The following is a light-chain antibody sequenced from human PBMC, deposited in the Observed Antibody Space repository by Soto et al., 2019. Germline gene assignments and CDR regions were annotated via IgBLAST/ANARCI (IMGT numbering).Light chain of an antibody. CDR3: QQYVSPVT. V-gene: IGKV3-20*01. J-gene: IGKJ1*01. CDR1: QSVDSSF. CDR2: GAS. Sequence: EIVLTQSPGSLSLSPGERATLSCRASQSVDSSFFAWYQKKPGQAPRLLIFGASKRATGIPDRFSGSGSGTDFNLTISRLEPEDFAVYYCQQYVSPVTFGQGTKVEIK.